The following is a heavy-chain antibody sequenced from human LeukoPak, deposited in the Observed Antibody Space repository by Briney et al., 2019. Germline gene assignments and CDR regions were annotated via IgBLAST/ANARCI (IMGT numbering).Heavy chain of an antibody. CDR3: ARGGGYYDSSGYYGDAFDI. J-gene: IGHJ3*02. CDR1: GFTFSTYN. CDR2: INWNGGST. Sequence: GGSLRLSCTASGFTFSTYNMNWVRQAPGKGLEWVSGINWNGGSTGYADSVKGRFTISRDNAKNSLYLQMNSLRAEDTALYYCARGGGYYDSSGYYGDAFDIWGQGTMVTVST. D-gene: IGHD3-22*01. V-gene: IGHV3-20*04.